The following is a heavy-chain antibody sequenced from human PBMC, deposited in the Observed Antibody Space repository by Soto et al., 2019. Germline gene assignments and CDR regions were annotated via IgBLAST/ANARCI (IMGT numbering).Heavy chain of an antibody. CDR2: IFPNVGTA. V-gene: IGHV1-69*01. J-gene: IGHJ4*02. Sequence: QVHLEQSGAEMKKPGTSVKVSCKASGGSFSTNEIDWVRQAPGQGLEWMGRIFPNVGTADYAQKFQGRLTIIADESTATVFMELSRLSPADTAVYFCARARYSRRWGTFDNWGQGTQVAVSS. CDR1: GGSFSTNE. D-gene: IGHD6-13*01. CDR3: ARARYSRRWGTFDN.